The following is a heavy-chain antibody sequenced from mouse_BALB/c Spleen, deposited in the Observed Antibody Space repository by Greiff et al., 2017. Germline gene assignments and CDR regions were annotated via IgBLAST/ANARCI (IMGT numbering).Heavy chain of an antibody. CDR3: ARGGYDFAY. J-gene: IGHJ3*01. D-gene: IGHD2-2*01. Sequence: EVNLVESGPDLVTPSQSLSLTCTVTGYSITSGYSWPWIRQFPGNKLEWMGYIHYSGSTNYNPSLKSRISITRDTSKNQFFLQLNSVTTEDTATYYCARGGYDFAYWGQGTLVTVSA. CDR2: IHYSGST. V-gene: IGHV3-1*02. CDR1: GYSITSGYS.